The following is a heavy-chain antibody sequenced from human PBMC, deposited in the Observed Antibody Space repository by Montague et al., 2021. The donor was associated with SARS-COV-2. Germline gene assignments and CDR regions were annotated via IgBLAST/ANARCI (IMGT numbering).Heavy chain of an antibody. D-gene: IGHD6-19*01. J-gene: IGHJ4*02. Sequence: LRLSCSASGFTFTTYVYHWVRQAPGGGLEWVALFPSDGGHTQYADSVRGRFTIYRDTSISTLYLQMDSLRPDDTAVYFCAREIGTSGWAGFFYFRGQGTQVTDSP. CDR3: AREIGTSGWAGFFYF. CDR2: FPSDGGHT. CDR1: GFTFTTYV. V-gene: IGHV3-30-3*01.